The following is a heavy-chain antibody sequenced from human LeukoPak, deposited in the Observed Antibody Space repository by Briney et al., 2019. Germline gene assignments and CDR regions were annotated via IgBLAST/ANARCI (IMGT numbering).Heavy chain of an antibody. Sequence: SETLSLTCTVSGGSISSSSYYWGWIRQPPGKGLEWIGSIYYSGSTYYNPSLKSRVTISVDTSKNQFSLKLSSVTAADTAVYYCAILYYDCVWGSYRPVDYWGQGTLVTVSS. CDR1: GGSISSSSYY. CDR2: IYYSGST. D-gene: IGHD3-16*02. CDR3: AILYYDCVWGSYRPVDY. J-gene: IGHJ4*02. V-gene: IGHV4-39*01.